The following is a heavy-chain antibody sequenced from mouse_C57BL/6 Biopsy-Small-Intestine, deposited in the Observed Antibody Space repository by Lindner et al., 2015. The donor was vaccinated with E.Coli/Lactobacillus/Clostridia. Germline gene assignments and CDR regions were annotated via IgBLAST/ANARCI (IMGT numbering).Heavy chain of an antibody. D-gene: IGHD2-12*01. Sequence: VQLQESGAELARPGASVKLSCKASGYTFTSYGISWVKQRTGQGLEWIGDIYPRSGNTYYNEKFKGKATLTADKSSSTAYMELRSLTSEDSAVYFCARGDYSYCDYWGQGTTLTVSS. CDR3: ARGDYSYCDY. V-gene: IGHV1-81*01. CDR1: GYTFTSYG. J-gene: IGHJ2*01. CDR2: IYPRSGNT.